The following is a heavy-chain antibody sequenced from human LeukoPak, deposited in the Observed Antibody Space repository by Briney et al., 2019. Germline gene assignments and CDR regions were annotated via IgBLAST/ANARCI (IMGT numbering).Heavy chain of an antibody. Sequence: GGSLRLSCAASGFTFSSYAMHWVRQAPGKGLEWVAVISYDGSNKYYADSVKGRFTISRDNSKNTLYLQMNSLRAEGTAVYYCARGAYSYGLEYYFDYWGQGTLVTVSS. D-gene: IGHD5-18*01. CDR3: ARGAYSYGLEYYFDY. V-gene: IGHV3-30-3*01. J-gene: IGHJ4*02. CDR2: ISYDGSNK. CDR1: GFTFSSYA.